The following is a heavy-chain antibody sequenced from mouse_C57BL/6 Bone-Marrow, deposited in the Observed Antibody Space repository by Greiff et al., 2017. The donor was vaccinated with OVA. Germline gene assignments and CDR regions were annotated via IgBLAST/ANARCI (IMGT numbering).Heavy chain of an antibody. CDR2: ISDGGSYT. J-gene: IGHJ2*01. CDR1: GFTFSSYA. Sequence: EVHLVESGGGLVKPGGSLKLSCAASGFTFSSYAMSWVRQTPEKRLEWVATISDGGSYTYYPDNVKGRFTISRDNAKNNLYLQMSHLKSEDTAMYYCARDPYDYPFDYWGQGTTLTVSS. D-gene: IGHD2-4*01. CDR3: ARDPYDYPFDY. V-gene: IGHV5-4*01.